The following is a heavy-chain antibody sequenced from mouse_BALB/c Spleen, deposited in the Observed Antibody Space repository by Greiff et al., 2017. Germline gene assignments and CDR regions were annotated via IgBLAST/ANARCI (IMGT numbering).Heavy chain of an antibody. D-gene: IGHD1-1*01. CDR3: ARSPYYYGSRDYAMDY. Sequence: EVQLVESGGGLVQPGGSRKLSCAASGFTFSSFGMHWVRQAPEKGLEWVAYISSGSSTIYYADTVKGRFTISRDNPKNTLFLQMTSLRSEDTAMYYCARSPYYYGSRDYAMDYWGQGTSVTVSS. CDR2: ISSGSSTI. V-gene: IGHV5-17*02. CDR1: GFTFSSFG. J-gene: IGHJ4*01.